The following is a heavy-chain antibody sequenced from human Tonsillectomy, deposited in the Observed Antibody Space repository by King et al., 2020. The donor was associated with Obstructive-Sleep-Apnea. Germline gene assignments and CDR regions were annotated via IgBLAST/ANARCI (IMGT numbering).Heavy chain of an antibody. CDR2: IYAVGST. D-gene: IGHD2-8*02. Sequence: VQLVESGGGLVQPGGSLRLSCAASGFTVSSKYMSWVRQAPGKGLEWVSVIYAVGSTYYADSVKGRFTISRDISKNTVYLQMKSLRAEDTAVYFCARDLVMDVWGQGTTVTVSS. V-gene: IGHV3-66*01. CDR3: ARDLVMDV. CDR1: GFTVSSKY. J-gene: IGHJ6*02.